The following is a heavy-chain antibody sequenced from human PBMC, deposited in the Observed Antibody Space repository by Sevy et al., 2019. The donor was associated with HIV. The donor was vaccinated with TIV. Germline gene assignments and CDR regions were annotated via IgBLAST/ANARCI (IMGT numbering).Heavy chain of an antibody. J-gene: IGHJ4*02. CDR3: DY. Sequence: GGSLRLSCAASGFDFSIYSMSWVRQAPGKGLEWVSTLSFGCGKINYADSVKGRFTISRDNSKSSVYLQMNNNCAREGCTKPHDYWGQGTLVTVSS. CDR1: GFDFSIYS. V-gene: IGHV3-23*01. D-gene: IGHD2-8*01. CDR2: LSFGCGKI.